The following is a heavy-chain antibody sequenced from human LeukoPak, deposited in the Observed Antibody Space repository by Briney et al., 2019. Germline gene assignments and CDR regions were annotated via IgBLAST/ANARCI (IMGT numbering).Heavy chain of an antibody. CDR3: ARGGGYGLSFDP. V-gene: IGHV3-48*03. D-gene: IGHD3-22*01. CDR1: GFIFSSYE. Sequence: GGSLRLSCAVSGFIFSSYEMNWVRQAPGKGLEWVSHINSGDSSIYYADSVKGRFTISRDNAKNSLYLQMNSLRAEDTAVYYCARGGGYGLSFDPWGQGTLVTVSS. J-gene: IGHJ5*02. CDR2: INSGDSSI.